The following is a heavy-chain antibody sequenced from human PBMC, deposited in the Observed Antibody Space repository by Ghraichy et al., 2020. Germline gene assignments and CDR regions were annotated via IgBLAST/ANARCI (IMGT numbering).Heavy chain of an antibody. Sequence: GGSLRLSCAASGFTFSSYAMHWVRQAPGKGLEWVAVISYDGSNKYYADSVKGRFTISRDNSKNTLYLQMNSLRAEDTAVYYCARDQGPYGGLDYWGQGTLVTVSS. J-gene: IGHJ4*02. CDR1: GFTFSSYA. CDR2: ISYDGSNK. CDR3: ARDQGPYGGLDY. D-gene: IGHD4-23*01. V-gene: IGHV3-30-3*01.